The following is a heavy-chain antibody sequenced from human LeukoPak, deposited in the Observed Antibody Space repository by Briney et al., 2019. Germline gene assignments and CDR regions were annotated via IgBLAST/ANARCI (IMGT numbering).Heavy chain of an antibody. V-gene: IGHV1-2*06. Sequence: ASVKVSCKASGYTFTGYYVHWVRQAPGQGLEWMGRINPNSGGTNYAQKFQGRVTMTSDTSISTAYMELSRLRSDDTAVYYCARGTALYYYDSSGYGDLNYYFDYWGQGTLVTVSS. CDR2: INPNSGGT. D-gene: IGHD3-22*01. CDR1: GYTFTGYY. CDR3: ARGTALYYYDSSGYGDLNYYFDY. J-gene: IGHJ4*02.